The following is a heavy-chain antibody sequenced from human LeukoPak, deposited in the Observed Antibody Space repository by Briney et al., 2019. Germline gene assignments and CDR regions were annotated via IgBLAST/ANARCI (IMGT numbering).Heavy chain of an antibody. CDR1: GCTFTGYY. Sequence: ASVKVSCKASGCTFTGYYMHWVRQAPGQGLEWMGWINPNSGGTNYAQKFQGRVTMTRDTSISTAYMELSRLRSDDTAVYYCASVLGGSSPTPFDYWGQGTLVTVSS. J-gene: IGHJ4*02. D-gene: IGHD6-6*01. CDR2: INPNSGGT. V-gene: IGHV1-2*02. CDR3: ASVLGGSSPTPFDY.